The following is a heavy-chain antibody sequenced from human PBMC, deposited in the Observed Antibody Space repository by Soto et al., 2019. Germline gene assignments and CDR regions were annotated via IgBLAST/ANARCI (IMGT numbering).Heavy chain of an antibody. CDR2: VSFDGSNK. D-gene: IGHD6-19*01. J-gene: IGHJ6*02. Sequence: QMQLVESGGGVVQPGGSLRLSCAASGFTFNYYPMHWVRQAPGKGLEWVAVVSFDGSNKYYADSVKGRFTISKDNSKNTMYLKRNSLRREDTAVYYCARLTGPLVAVLYIYPLDGREAMSDVDVWGQGTTVTVSS. CDR1: GFTFNYYP. CDR3: ARLTGPLVAVLYIYPLDGREAMSDVDV. V-gene: IGHV3-30-3*01.